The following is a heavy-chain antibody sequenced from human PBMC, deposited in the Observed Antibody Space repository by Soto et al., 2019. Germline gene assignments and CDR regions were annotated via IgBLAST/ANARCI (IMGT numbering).Heavy chain of an antibody. CDR1: GGSISSSSYY. Sequence: SETLSLTCTVSGGSISSSSYYWGWIRQPPGKGLEWIGSIYYSGSTYYNPSLKSRVTISVDTSKNQFSLKLSSVTAADTAVYYCARQGGYSGYDQYYFDYWGQGTLVTVSS. D-gene: IGHD5-12*01. CDR2: IYYSGST. V-gene: IGHV4-39*01. CDR3: ARQGGYSGYDQYYFDY. J-gene: IGHJ4*02.